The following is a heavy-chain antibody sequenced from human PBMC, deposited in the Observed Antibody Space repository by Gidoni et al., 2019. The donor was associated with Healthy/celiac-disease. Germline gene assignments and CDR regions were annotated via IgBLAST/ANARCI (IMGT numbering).Heavy chain of an antibody. CDR3: ARGGGGFWSGYYPYYYYYCMDV. CDR2: MNPNSGNP. D-gene: IGHD3-3*01. Sequence: QVQLVQSGAEVTKPGASAKVSCKAPGYTFTSSDIDWVRQATGQGLEWMDWMNPNSGNPGYEQKFKGRVTMTRNTSISTAYMELSSMRSEDTAVYYCARGGGGFWSGYYPYYYYYCMDVWGQGTTVTVSS. V-gene: IGHV1-8*01. CDR1: GYTFTSSD. J-gene: IGHJ6*02.